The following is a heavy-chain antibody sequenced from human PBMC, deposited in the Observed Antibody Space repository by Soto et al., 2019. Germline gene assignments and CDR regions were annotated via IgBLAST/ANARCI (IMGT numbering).Heavy chain of an antibody. V-gene: IGHV3-33*01. CDR1: GFTFSNYG. CDR3: ARDDEYSGNGMDV. D-gene: IGHD3-10*01. J-gene: IGHJ6*02. Sequence: QVQLVESGGGVVQPGRSLRLSCAASGFTFSNYGMHWVRQAPGKGLEWVAVILNDGSNRYHADSVKDRFTISSDKSKNLLYLQMNSLRAEDTAVYFCARDDEYSGNGMDVWGQGTTVTVS. CDR2: ILNDGSNR.